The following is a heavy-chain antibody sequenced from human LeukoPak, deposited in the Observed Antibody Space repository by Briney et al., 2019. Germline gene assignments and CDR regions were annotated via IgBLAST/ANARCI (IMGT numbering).Heavy chain of an antibody. CDR2: ISSSSSTI. V-gene: IGHV3-48*04. CDR3: ARDGHSLWFGELLESAVDY. CDR1: GFTFSSYS. Sequence: GGSLRLSCAASGFTFSSYSMNWVRQAPGKGLEWVSYISSSSSTIYYADSVKGRFTISRDNAKNSLYLQMNSLRAEDTAVYYCARDGHSLWFGELLESAVDYWGQGTLVTVSS. J-gene: IGHJ4*02. D-gene: IGHD3-10*01.